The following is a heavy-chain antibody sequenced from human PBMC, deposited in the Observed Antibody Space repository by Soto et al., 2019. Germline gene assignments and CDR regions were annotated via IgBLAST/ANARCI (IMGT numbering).Heavy chain of an antibody. J-gene: IGHJ5*02. V-gene: IGHV1-24*01. D-gene: IGHD2-15*01. CDR2: FDPEDGET. CDR3: ATRSLGNVAAPNWFDP. Sequence: ASVKVSCKVSGYTLTELSMHWVRQAPGKGLEWMGGFDPEDGETIYAQKFQGRVTMTEDTSTDTAYMELSSLRSEDTAVYYCATRSLGNVAAPNWFDPWGQGTLVTAPQ. CDR1: GYTLTELS.